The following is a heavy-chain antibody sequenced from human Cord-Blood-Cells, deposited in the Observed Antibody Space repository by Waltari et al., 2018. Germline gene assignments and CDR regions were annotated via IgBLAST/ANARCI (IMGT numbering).Heavy chain of an antibody. J-gene: IGHJ4*02. CDR1: GFTFSSYA. V-gene: IGHV3-30*04. D-gene: IGHD6-6*01. CDR3: ARGGYIAASPDY. Sequence: QVQLVESGGGVVQPGRSLRLSCAASGFTFSSYAMHWARQAPGKGLEWVAVITYDGSNKYYADSVKGRFTISRDNSKNTLYLQMNSLRAEDTAVYYCARGGYIAASPDYWGQGTLVTVSS. CDR2: ITYDGSNK.